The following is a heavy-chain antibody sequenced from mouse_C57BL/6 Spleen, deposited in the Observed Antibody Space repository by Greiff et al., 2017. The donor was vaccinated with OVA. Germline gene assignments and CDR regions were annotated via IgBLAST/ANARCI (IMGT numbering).Heavy chain of an antibody. CDR1: GYTFTDYY. CDR2: IYPGSGNT. Sequence: VKLQESGAELVRPGASVKLSCKASGYTFTDYYINWVKQRPGQGLEWIARIYPGSGNTYYNEKFKGKATLTAEKSSSTAYMQLSSLSSEDSTVYFCARQPAYCSNYYYAMDYWGQGTSVTVSS. CDR3: ARQPAYCSNYYYAMDY. V-gene: IGHV1-76*01. D-gene: IGHD2-5*01. J-gene: IGHJ4*01.